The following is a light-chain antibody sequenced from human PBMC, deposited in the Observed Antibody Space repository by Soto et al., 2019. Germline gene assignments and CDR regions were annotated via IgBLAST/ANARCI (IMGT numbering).Light chain of an antibody. CDR1: QNVNSRF. J-gene: IGKJ1*01. V-gene: IGKV3-20*01. Sequence: EIVLTQSPGTLSLSPGQRATLSCRASQNVNSRFFSWYQQRPGQAPRLLIYGASIRASAFPDRFSGSGSGTDFTLTISRLEPEDFAVYYCHQYGDSPGTFGQGTKVDIK. CDR2: GAS. CDR3: HQYGDSPGT.